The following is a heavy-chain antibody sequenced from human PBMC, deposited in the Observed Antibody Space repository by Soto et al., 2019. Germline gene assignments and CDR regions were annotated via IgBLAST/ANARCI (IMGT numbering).Heavy chain of an antibody. CDR2: INSDGSPM. CDR3: ARPLVAPVAGPYYYGMDV. V-gene: IGHV3-48*03. J-gene: IGHJ6*02. D-gene: IGHD6-19*01. Sequence: GGSLRLSCAASGFTFSRYEMTWVRQAPGKGLEWVSYINSDGSPMSYADSVKGRFTTSRDNLKNTLYLQMNSLTAEDTAVYYCARPLVAPVAGPYYYGMDVWGQGTTVTVSS. CDR1: GFTFSRYE.